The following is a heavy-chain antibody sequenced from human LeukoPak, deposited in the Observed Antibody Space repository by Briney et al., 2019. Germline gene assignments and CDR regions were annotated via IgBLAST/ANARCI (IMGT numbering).Heavy chain of an antibody. D-gene: IGHD2-15*01. V-gene: IGHV1-8*02. J-gene: IGHJ4*02. CDR3: ARGLYCSGGSRYEAGY. Sequence: ASLKVSCKASGYTFTSYDINWVRQATGQGLEWMGWMNPNSGNTGYAQKFQGRVTMTRNTSISTAYMELSSLRSEDTAVYYCARGLYCSGGSRYEAGYWGQGNLVSVSS. CDR2: MNPNSGNT. CDR1: GYTFTSYD.